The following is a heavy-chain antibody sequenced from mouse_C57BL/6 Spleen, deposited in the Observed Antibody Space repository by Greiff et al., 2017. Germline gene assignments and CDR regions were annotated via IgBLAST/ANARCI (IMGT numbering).Heavy chain of an antibody. CDR2: IYPRDGST. J-gene: IGHJ2*01. V-gene: IGHV1-85*01. CDR1: GYTFTSYA. Sequence: QVQLKQSGAELVRPGASVKLSCKASGYTFTSYAINWVKQRPGQGLDWIGCIYPRDGSTKYNEKFKGKATLTVDTSSSTAYMELHSLTSEDSAVYFCARRDYFDYWGQGTTLTVSS. CDR3: ARRDYFDY.